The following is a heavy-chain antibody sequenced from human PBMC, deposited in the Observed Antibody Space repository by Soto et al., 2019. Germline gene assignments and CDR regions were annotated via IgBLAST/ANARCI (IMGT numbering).Heavy chain of an antibody. Sequence: QVQLQQWGAGLLKPSETLSLTCAVYGGSFSGYYWSWIRQPPGKGLEWIGEINHSGSTNYNPSLTSRFNISVDTSKNQFSLKLSSVTAADTAVYYCARRRHPLGHGSGSYGYWGQGTLVTVSS. D-gene: IGHD3-10*01. CDR2: INHSGST. CDR3: ARRRHPLGHGSGSYGY. CDR1: GGSFSGYY. J-gene: IGHJ4*02. V-gene: IGHV4-34*01.